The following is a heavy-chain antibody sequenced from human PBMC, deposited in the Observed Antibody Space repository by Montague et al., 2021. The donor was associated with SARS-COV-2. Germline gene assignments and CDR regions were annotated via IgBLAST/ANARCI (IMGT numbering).Heavy chain of an antibody. D-gene: IGHD4-23*01. CDR3: ARAGLGGAYYYYYGMDV. CDR2: IGTAGDT. V-gene: IGHV3-13*01. Sequence: SLRLSCAASGFTFSSYDMHWVRQATGKGLEWVSAIGTAGDTYYPGSVRGRFTISRENAKNSLYLQMNSLRAGDTTVYCCARAGLGGAYYYYYGMDVWGQGTTVTVSS. CDR1: GFTFSSYD. J-gene: IGHJ6*02.